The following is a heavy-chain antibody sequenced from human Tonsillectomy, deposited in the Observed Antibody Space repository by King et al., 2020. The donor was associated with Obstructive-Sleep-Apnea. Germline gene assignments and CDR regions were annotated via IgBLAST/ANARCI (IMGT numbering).Heavy chain of an antibody. Sequence: HVQLQQWGAGLLKPSETLSLTCAVYGGSFSGYYWSWIRQPPGKGLEWIGEINHSGGTKYNPSLKSRVTISVDTSKNQFSLKLSSVTAADTAVYYCARGRGYCSGGSCYTNWFDPWGQGTLVTVSS. D-gene: IGHD2-15*01. V-gene: IGHV4-34*01. CDR2: INHSGGT. J-gene: IGHJ5*02. CDR1: GGSFSGYY. CDR3: ARGRGYCSGGSCYTNWFDP.